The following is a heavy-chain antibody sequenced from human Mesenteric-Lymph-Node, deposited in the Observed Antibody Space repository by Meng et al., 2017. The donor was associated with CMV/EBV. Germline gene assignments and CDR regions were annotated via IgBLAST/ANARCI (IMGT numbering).Heavy chain of an antibody. V-gene: IGHV3-73*01. D-gene: IGHD3-3*01. Sequence: GESLKISCAASGFTFSGSIMYWVRQASGKGLEWVGHIRSKDNNYATAYAASVQGRFTIPRDDLKNTAYLQMNSLKTEDTAVYYCTRLGTIFGVVNGMDVWGQGTTVTVSS. CDR2: IRSKDNNYAT. J-gene: IGHJ6*02. CDR3: TRLGTIFGVVNGMDV. CDR1: GFTFSGSI.